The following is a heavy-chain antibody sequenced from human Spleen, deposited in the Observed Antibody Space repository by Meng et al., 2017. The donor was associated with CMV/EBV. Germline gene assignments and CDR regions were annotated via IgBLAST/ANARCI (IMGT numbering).Heavy chain of an antibody. J-gene: IGHJ6*02. V-gene: IGHV3-23*01. D-gene: IGHD2-2*01. CDR1: GFTFSTYA. Sequence: LSLTCAASGFTFSTYAMSWVRQAPGKGLEWVSAVTGSGYRTFYADSVKGRFTISRDNSRNTLYLQLDTLRAEDTAVYYCARAGDYCSSTSCYRDYYYYGMDVWGQGTTVTVSS. CDR3: ARAGDYCSSTSCYRDYYYYGMDV. CDR2: VTGSGYRT.